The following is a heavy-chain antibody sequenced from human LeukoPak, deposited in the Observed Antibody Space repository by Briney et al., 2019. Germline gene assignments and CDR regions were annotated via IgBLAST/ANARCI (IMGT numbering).Heavy chain of an antibody. CDR2: IHYTGST. CDR1: GDSISNYY. D-gene: IGHD3-10*01. CDR3: ARGGYYGSGNDFRFDP. Sequence: SETLSLTCTVSGDSISNYYWNWIRQPPGKGLECIGYIHYTGSTNYNPSLKSRVTISVDTSKNQFSLKLSSVTAADTAIYYCARGGYYGSGNDFRFDPWGQGTLVTVSS. J-gene: IGHJ5*02. V-gene: IGHV4-59*01.